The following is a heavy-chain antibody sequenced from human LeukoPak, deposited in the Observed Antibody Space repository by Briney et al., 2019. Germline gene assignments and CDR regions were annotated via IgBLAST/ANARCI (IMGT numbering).Heavy chain of an antibody. J-gene: IGHJ2*01. CDR3: ASYEHDVSNWYFDL. D-gene: IGHD3-3*02. CDR2: IYCCCSA. V-gene: IGHV3-53*01. Sequence: PGGALQLSCGASGVAINNKYLTWVRQAPGKGREGVSLIYCCCSATYPDPVKGRFTMSRDNFKNTLYLQMNSLRAEDTAFYYCASYEHDVSNWYFDLWGRGTLVTVSS. CDR1: GVAINNKY.